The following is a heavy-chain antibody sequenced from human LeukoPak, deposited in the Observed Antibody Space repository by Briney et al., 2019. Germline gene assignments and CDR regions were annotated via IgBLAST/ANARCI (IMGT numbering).Heavy chain of an antibody. V-gene: IGHV3-23*01. CDR3: ATGKLDASGYDFMLPF. CDR1: GFTFSTYG. CDR2: ISGSGINT. D-gene: IGHD5-12*01. Sequence: GGSLRLSCVASGFTFSTYGMTWVRQAPGKGLAWVSSISGSGINTHYADSVKGRFTMSRDNSKNTLDLQMNSLRAEDTAVYYCATGKLDASGYDFMLPFWGQGTLVSVSS. J-gene: IGHJ4*02.